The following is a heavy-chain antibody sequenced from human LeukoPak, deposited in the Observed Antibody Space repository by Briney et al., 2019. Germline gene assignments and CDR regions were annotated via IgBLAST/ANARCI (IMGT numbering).Heavy chain of an antibody. Sequence: ASVKVSCKASGYTFTSYDINWVRQATGQGLEWMGWMNPNSGNTGYAQKFQGRVTMTRNTSISTAYMELSSLRSEDTAVYYCARGRKQWLVSYYYGMDVWGQGTTVTVSS. CDR2: MNPNSGNT. J-gene: IGHJ6*02. V-gene: IGHV1-8*01. CDR3: ARGRKQWLVSYYYGMDV. D-gene: IGHD6-19*01. CDR1: GYTFTSYD.